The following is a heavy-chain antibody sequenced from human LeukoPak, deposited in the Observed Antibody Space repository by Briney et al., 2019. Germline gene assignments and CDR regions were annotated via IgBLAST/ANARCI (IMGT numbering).Heavy chain of an antibody. Sequence: ASVKVSCKASGYTFTSYGISWVRQAPGQGLEWMGWIGAYNGNTNYAQKFQGRVTMTTDTSTSTAYMELRSLRSDHTAVYYCARDQGVIIFYYYMDVWGKGTTVTVSS. J-gene: IGHJ6*03. V-gene: IGHV1-18*01. CDR2: IGAYNGNT. CDR3: ARDQGVIIFYYYMDV. CDR1: GYTFTSYG. D-gene: IGHD2/OR15-2a*01.